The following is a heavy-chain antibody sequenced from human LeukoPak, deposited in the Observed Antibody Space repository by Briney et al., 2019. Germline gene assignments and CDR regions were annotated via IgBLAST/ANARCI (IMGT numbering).Heavy chain of an antibody. J-gene: IGHJ4*02. CDR1: GFTFSSYG. D-gene: IGHD5-12*01. V-gene: IGHV3-21*01. CDR2: ISSSSGYI. Sequence: GGSLRLSCAASGFTFSSYGMSWVRQAPGKGLEWVSSISSSSGYIYYADSVKGRFTIPRDNAKNSLYLQMNSLRAEDTAVYYCARDGLYSGYAFDYWGQGTLVTVSS. CDR3: ARDGLYSGYAFDY.